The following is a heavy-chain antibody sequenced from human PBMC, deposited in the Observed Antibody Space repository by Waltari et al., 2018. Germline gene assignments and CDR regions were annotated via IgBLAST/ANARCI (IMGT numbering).Heavy chain of an antibody. Sequence: QVLLVQSGAEVKKPGSSVKVYCKASGGTFRSFAISWVRHDPGQGLEWMGGIIPMFGTPKYAQKFQARVTITADESTSTAYMELSSLRSEDTAVYYCARWVYDSSDYNWFSLGYGIDVWGQGTTVTVSS. V-gene: IGHV1-69*01. CDR2: IIPMFGTP. J-gene: IGHJ6*02. CDR1: GGTFRSFA. D-gene: IGHD3-22*01. CDR3: ARWVYDSSDYNWFSLGYGIDV.